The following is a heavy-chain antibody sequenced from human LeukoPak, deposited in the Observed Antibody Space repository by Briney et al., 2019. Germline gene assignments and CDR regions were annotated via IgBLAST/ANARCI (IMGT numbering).Heavy chain of an antibody. V-gene: IGHV4-31*03. CDR3: AREESGSYYGAFDY. CDR2: IYYSGST. J-gene: IGHJ4*02. D-gene: IGHD1-26*01. Sequence: SETLSLTCTVSGGSISSGGYYWSWIRQHPGKGLEWIGYIYYSGSTYYNPSLKSRVTIPVDTSKNQFSLKLSSVTAADTAVYYCAREESGSYYGAFDYWGQGTLVTVSS. CDR1: GGSISSGGYY.